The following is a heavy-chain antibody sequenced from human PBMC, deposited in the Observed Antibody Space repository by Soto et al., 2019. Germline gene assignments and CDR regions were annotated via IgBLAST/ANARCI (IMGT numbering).Heavy chain of an antibody. J-gene: IGHJ4*02. D-gene: IGHD2-15*01. CDR1: GYSFISYW. Sequence: PGESLKISCKSSGYSFISYWIGWVRQMPGKGLEWMGIIYPGDSETRYSPPSQGQVTISADKSINTAYLHWSSLKASDTAMYYCAQLEGFCSGGNCYPDYWGQGTLVTISS. CDR3: AQLEGFCSGGNCYPDY. V-gene: IGHV5-51*01. CDR2: IYPGDSET.